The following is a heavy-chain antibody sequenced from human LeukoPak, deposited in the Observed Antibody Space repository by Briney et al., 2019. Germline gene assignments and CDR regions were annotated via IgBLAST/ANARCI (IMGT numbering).Heavy chain of an antibody. D-gene: IGHD7-27*01. CDR1: GYTFTRYY. CDR3: ARENQLGNAFDI. CDR2: INPNSGGT. Sequence: ASVKVSCKASGYTFTRYYIPWVRQAPGQGLEWMGWINPNSGGTNYAQRSQGRVTMTRDTSINTAYMEVSRLRSDDTAVYYCARENQLGNAFDIWGQGTMVTVSS. J-gene: IGHJ3*02. V-gene: IGHV1-2*02.